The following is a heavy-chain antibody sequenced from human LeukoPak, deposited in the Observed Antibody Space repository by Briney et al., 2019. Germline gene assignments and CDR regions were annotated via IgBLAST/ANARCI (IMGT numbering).Heavy chain of an antibody. CDR2: LSGYNGNT. D-gene: IGHD3-3*01. V-gene: IGHV1-18*01. CDR3: ARDRSPDFWSGDYRDAFDI. CDR1: GYTFTSYG. J-gene: IGHJ3*02. Sequence: GASVKVSCKASGYTFTSYGINWVRQAPGQGLEWMGWLSGYNGNTNTAQKLQGRVSMTTDTSTSTDYMELRSLRSDDTAVYYCARDRSPDFWSGDYRDAFDIWGQGTMVTVSS.